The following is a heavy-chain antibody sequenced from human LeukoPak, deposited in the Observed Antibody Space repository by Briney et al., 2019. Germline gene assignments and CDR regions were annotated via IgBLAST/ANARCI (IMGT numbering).Heavy chain of an antibody. V-gene: IGHV4-61*02. CDR1: GGSLSSGTYY. CDR3: ARLAYCGGDCYKFDY. Sequence: SETLSLTCTVSGGSLSSGTYYWSWIRQPAGEGLEWIGRIYSSGSTNYNPSLKSRVTISVDTSKNQFSLKLSSVTAADTAVYHCARLAYCGGDCYKFDYWGQGTLVTVSS. J-gene: IGHJ4*02. D-gene: IGHD2-21*02. CDR2: IYSSGST.